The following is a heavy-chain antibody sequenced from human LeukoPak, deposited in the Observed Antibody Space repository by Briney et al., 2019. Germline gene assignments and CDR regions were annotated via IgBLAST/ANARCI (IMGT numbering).Heavy chain of an antibody. CDR1: GFTFSNAW. CDR3: TTGGRYSYGSVDY. D-gene: IGHD5-18*01. V-gene: IGHV3-15*01. CDR2: IKSKTEGGTT. J-gene: IGHJ4*02. Sequence: GGSLRLSCAASGFTFSNAWMSWVRQAPGKGLEWVGRIKSKTEGGTTDYAAPVKGRFTISRDDSKNTLYLQMNSLKTEDTAVYYCTTGGRYSYGSVDYWGQGTLVTVSS.